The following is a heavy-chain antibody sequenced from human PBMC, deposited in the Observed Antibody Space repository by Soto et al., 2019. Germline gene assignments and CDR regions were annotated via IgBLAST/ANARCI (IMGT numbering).Heavy chain of an antibody. CDR3: AKDEASTDFWSGYNYYYYYYYMDV. D-gene: IGHD3-3*01. V-gene: IGHV3-30*18. CDR1: GFTFSSYG. Sequence: GGSLRLSCAASGFTFSSYGMHWVRQAPGKGLEWVAVISYDGSNKYYADSVKGRFTISRDNSKNTLYLQMNSLRAEDTAVYYCAKDEASTDFWSGYNYYYYYYYMDVWGKGTTVTVSS. CDR2: ISYDGSNK. J-gene: IGHJ6*03.